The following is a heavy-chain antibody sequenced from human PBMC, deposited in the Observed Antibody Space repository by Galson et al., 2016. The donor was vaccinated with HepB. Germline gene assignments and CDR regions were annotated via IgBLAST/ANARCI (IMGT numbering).Heavy chain of an antibody. CDR3: ATSSVSQGPYFYYYAMDV. Sequence: SLRLSCAASGFTVSSNYMSWVRQAPRKGLEWVSVIYSGASTYYADSVKGRFTISRDNSKNTLFLQINSLRAEDTAVYYCATSSVSQGPYFYYYAMDVWGQGTTVTVSS. CDR2: IYSGAST. J-gene: IGHJ6*02. V-gene: IGHV3-53*01. CDR1: GFTVSSNY. D-gene: IGHD6-6*01.